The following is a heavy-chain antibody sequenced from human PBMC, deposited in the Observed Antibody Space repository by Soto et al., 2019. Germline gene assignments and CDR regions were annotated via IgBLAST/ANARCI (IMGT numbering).Heavy chain of an antibody. Sequence: GPEVKKPGASVKVSCKDSGYTFTSYGLSWVRQAPGQGLEWMGWISAYNGNTNYAQKFQGRVTLTTDTSTSTAYMELRSLRSDDTALYYCAKDARLFVGNDFDIWGPGTMVTVPS. D-gene: IGHD1-1*01. CDR2: ISAYNGNT. V-gene: IGHV1-18*04. CDR1: GYTFTSYG. J-gene: IGHJ3*02. CDR3: AKDARLFVGNDFDI.